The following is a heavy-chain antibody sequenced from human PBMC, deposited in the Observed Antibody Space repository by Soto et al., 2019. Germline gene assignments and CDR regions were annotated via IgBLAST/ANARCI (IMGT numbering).Heavy chain of an antibody. CDR3: ASGYYDILTGSFDY. D-gene: IGHD3-9*01. V-gene: IGHV3-66*01. CDR1: GFTVSSNY. CDR2: IYSGGST. Sequence: GSLRLSCAASGFTVSSNYMSWVRQAPGKGLEWVSVIYSGGSTYYADSVKGRFTISRDNSKNTLYLQMNSLRAEDTAVYYCASGYYDILTGSFDYWGQGTLVTVSS. J-gene: IGHJ4*02.